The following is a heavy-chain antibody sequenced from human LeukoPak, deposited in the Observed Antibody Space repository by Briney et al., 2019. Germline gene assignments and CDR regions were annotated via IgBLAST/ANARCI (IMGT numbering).Heavy chain of an antibody. Sequence: GGSLRLSCAASGSTFSSYTMGWVRQAPGKGLEWVSDINPSGGTTYYADSAKGRFTISRDNSKNTLFLQMSSLRAEDTVLYYCAKALRASSYDYWGQGTLVTVSS. J-gene: IGHJ4*02. V-gene: IGHV3-23*01. CDR2: INPSGGTT. CDR1: GSTFSSYT. D-gene: IGHD1-1*01. CDR3: AKALRASSYDY.